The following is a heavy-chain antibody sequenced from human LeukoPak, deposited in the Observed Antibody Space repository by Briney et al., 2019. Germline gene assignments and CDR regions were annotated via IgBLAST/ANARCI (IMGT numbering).Heavy chain of an antibody. Sequence: SETLSLTCTVSGGSISSSSYYGGWIRQPPGKGLEWIESIYYSGSTCYNPSRKSRVTISLDTSKKPFSLKLSSVTAADTAVYYCARQVVTEGDFDYWGQGTLVTVSS. CDR3: ARQVVTEGDFDY. CDR2: IYYSGST. J-gene: IGHJ4*02. CDR1: GGSISSSSYY. D-gene: IGHD2-21*02. V-gene: IGHV4-39*01.